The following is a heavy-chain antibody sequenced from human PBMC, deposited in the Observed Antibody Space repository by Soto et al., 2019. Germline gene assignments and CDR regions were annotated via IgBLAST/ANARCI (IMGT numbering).Heavy chain of an antibody. Sequence: GGSLRLSCAASGFTFSSYGMHWVRQAPGKGLEWVAVIWYDGSNKYYADSVKGRFTISRDNSKNTLYLQMNSLRAEDTAVYYCATACSSTSCSNPGWGQGTLVTVSS. CDR1: GFTFSSYG. V-gene: IGHV3-33*01. J-gene: IGHJ4*02. CDR3: ATACSSTSCSNPG. D-gene: IGHD2-2*01. CDR2: IWYDGSNK.